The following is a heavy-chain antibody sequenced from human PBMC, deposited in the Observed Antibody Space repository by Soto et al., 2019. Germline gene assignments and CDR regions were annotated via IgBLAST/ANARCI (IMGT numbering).Heavy chain of an antibody. Sequence: SETLSLTCTVSSGSISSYYWSWIRQPPGKGLEWIGYIYYSGSTNYNPSLKSRVTISVDTSKNQFSLKLSSVTAADTAVYYCARVRAYSSGSGYYYYYMDVWGKGTTVTVSS. CDR2: IYYSGST. CDR1: SGSISSYY. D-gene: IGHD6-19*01. CDR3: ARVRAYSSGSGYYYYYMDV. V-gene: IGHV4-59*01. J-gene: IGHJ6*03.